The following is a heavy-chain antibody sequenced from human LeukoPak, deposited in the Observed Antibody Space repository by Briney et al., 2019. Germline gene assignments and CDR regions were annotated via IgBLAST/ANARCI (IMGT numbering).Heavy chain of an antibody. D-gene: IGHD6-19*01. V-gene: IGHV4-34*01. CDR3: ARVSGWSHIFDY. CDR2: INHSGST. Sequence: SETLSLTCAVYGGSFSGYYWSWIRQPPGKGLEWIGEINHSGSTNYNPSLKSRVTISVDTSKNQFSLKLSSVTAADTAVYYCARVSGWSHIFDYWGQGTLVTVSS. CDR1: GGSFSGYY. J-gene: IGHJ4*02.